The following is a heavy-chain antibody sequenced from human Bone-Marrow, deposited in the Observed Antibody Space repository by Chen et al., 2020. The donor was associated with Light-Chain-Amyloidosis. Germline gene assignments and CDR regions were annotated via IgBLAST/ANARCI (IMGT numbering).Heavy chain of an antibody. J-gene: IGHJ6*03. Sequence: QLQLQESGPRVVKPSETLSLTCAVSGGSISGTSYDWVWIRQPPGKGLEWIGTFYYTGITYYNPSLKSRVTISVDMSKNQFSLILSSVTAADTAVYHCAREVAAVKKNYMDVWGKGTTVIVSS. CDR3: AREVAAVKKNYMDV. V-gene: IGHV4-39*07. CDR1: GGSISGTSYD. D-gene: IGHD6-13*01. CDR2: FYYTGIT.